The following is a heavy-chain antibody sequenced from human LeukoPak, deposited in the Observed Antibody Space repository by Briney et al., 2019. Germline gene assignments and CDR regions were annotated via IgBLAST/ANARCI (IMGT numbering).Heavy chain of an antibody. CDR2: INSNSGST. CDR3: ARIGRNLNWFDP. V-gene: IGHV1-2*02. J-gene: IGHJ5*02. CDR1: GYSFTDYY. Sequence: ASVKVSCTASGYSFTDYYMHWVRQAPGQGLEWMGWINSNSGSTNYAQKFQGRVTMTRDTSISTAYVELSSLRSDDTAVYYCARIGRNLNWFDPWGQGTLVTVSS.